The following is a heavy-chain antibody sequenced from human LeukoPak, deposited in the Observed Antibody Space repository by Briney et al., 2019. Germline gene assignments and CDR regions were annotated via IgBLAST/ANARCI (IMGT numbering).Heavy chain of an antibody. V-gene: IGHV1-3*01. Sequence: ASVKVSCKASGYSFTGYYMHWVRQAPGQGLEWMRWINAGNGNTKYSQKFQGRVTITRDTSASTAYMELSSLRSEDTAVYYCARVYGSGSYPPYFDYWGQGTLVTVSS. CDR1: GYSFTGYY. CDR3: ARVYGSGSYPPYFDY. CDR2: INAGNGNT. D-gene: IGHD3-10*01. J-gene: IGHJ4*02.